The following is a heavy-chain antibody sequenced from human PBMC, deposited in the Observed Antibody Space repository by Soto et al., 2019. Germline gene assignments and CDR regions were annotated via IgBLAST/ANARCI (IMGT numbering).Heavy chain of an antibody. D-gene: IGHD2-2*02. CDR2: ISSTTNYI. J-gene: IGHJ4*02. Sequence: GGSLRLSCAASGFIFTRYSMNWVRQAPGKGLEWVSSISSTTNYIYYGDSMKGRFTISRDNAKNTLYLQMDSLSAEDTAVYYCARGGCSGTSCYKGIQWGQGALVTVSS. V-gene: IGHV3-21*01. CDR1: GFIFTRYS. CDR3: ARGGCSGTSCYKGIQ.